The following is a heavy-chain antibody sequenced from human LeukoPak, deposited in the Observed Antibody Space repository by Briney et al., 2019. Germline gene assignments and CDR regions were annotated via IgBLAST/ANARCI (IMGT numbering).Heavy chain of an antibody. Sequence: GGSLRLSCAASGFTFSNYAMSWVRQAPGKGLEWVSAISGRPSYADSVKCRFTISRDNSKNTLYLQVNSLKAEDTAVYYCAKALDYWYFDYWGQGTLVTVSS. CDR3: AKALDYWYFDY. V-gene: IGHV3-23*01. CDR2: ISGRP. J-gene: IGHJ4*02. CDR1: GFTFSNYA. D-gene: IGHD2/OR15-2a*01.